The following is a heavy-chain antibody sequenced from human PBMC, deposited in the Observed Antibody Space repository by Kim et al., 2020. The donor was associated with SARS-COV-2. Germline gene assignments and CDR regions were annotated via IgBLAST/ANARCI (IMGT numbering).Heavy chain of an antibody. J-gene: IGHJ4*02. D-gene: IGHD3-22*01. CDR2: IYYTGST. CDR3: ARGGLWMIVGNFDY. Sequence: SETLSLTCTVSGGSISGYYWSWIRQTPGKGLDWIGHIYYTGSTSYNPSLKSRVTMSLDTSKNRFSLNLSSVTATDTAVYYCARGGLWMIVGNFDYWGQGT. V-gene: IGHV4-59*01. CDR1: GGSISGYY.